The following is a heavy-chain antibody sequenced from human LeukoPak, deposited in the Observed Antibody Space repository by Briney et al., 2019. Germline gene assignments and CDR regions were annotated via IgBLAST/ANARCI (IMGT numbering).Heavy chain of an antibody. V-gene: IGHV1-69*05. Sequence: SVKVSCKASGGTFSSYAISWVRQAPGQGLEWMGGIIPIFGTANYAQKFQGRVTITTDESTSTAYMELSSLRFEDTAVYYCARGAVAGLTFDYWGQGTLVTVSS. CDR1: GGTFSSYA. D-gene: IGHD6-19*01. J-gene: IGHJ4*02. CDR3: ARGAVAGLTFDY. CDR2: IIPIFGTA.